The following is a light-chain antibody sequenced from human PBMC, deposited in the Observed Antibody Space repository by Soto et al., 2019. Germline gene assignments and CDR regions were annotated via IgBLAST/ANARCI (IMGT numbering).Light chain of an antibody. CDR1: SSDVGGYNY. CDR3: SSYTSSSTTYV. V-gene: IGLV2-14*01. CDR2: EVS. Sequence: QSALTQPASVSGSPGQSITISCTGTSSDVGGYNYVSWYQQHPGKAPKLMIYEVSNRPSGVSNRFSGSTSGNTAALSISGRQDEDEADYYCSSYTSSSTTYVFGTGTKVTVL. J-gene: IGLJ1*01.